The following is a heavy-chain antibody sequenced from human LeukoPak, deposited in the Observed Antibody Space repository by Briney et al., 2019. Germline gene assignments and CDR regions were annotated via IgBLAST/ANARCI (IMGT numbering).Heavy chain of an antibody. J-gene: IGHJ4*02. Sequence: GGSLRLSCAASGFTFSNAWMSWVRQAPGKGLEWVGRIKSKADGGTTDYAAPVKGRFTISRDDSKNTLYLQMNSLKTEDTAVYYCTTAEVGATKPYYFDYWGQGTLVTVSS. CDR3: TTAEVGATKPYYFDY. CDR2: IKSKADGGTT. D-gene: IGHD1-26*01. V-gene: IGHV3-15*01. CDR1: GFTFSNAW.